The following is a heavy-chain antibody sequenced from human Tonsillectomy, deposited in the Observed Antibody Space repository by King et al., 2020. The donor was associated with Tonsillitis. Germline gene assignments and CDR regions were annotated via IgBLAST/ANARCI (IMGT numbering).Heavy chain of an antibody. J-gene: IGHJ4*02. D-gene: IGHD5-12*01. V-gene: IGHV3-7*01. CDR2: INQDGSQK. CDR3: ARDRGRNTPDY. Sequence: VQLVESGGGLVQPGGSLRLSCAVSGFTFDTYWMNLVRQAPGKVLEWVANINQDGSQKFYVDSVKGRFTISRDNAKNSVCLQMNSLRAEDTAVYYCARDRGRNTPDYWGQGTLVTVSS. CDR1: GFTFDTYW.